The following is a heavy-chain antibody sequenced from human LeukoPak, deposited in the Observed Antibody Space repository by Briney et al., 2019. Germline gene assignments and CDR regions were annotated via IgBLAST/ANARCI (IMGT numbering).Heavy chain of an antibody. Sequence: SETLSLTCTVSGGSISSSSYYWGWIRQPPGKGLEWIGSIYYSGSSYYNPSLKSRVTISVDTSKNQFSLKLSSVTAADTAVYYCALVVTPLTGFDPWGQGTLVTVSS. CDR2: IYYSGSS. CDR1: GGSISSSSYY. J-gene: IGHJ5*02. V-gene: IGHV4-39*01. D-gene: IGHD4-23*01. CDR3: ALVVTPLTGFDP.